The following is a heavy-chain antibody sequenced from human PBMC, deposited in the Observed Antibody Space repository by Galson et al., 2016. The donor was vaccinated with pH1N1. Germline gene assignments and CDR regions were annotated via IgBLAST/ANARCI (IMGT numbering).Heavy chain of an antibody. D-gene: IGHD2-15*01. CDR3: ATRHSEDRRDN. CDR2: VYGDGGT. V-gene: IGHV3-66*02. Sequence: SLRLSCAVFGFSVSKNYMSWVRQAPGKGLEWVAVVYGDGGTFHGDSVKGRFTVSGDNWRNTVYLQMTSLRPEDTAVYFCATRHSEDRRDNWGQGTLVTVSS. J-gene: IGHJ4*02. CDR1: GFSVSKNY.